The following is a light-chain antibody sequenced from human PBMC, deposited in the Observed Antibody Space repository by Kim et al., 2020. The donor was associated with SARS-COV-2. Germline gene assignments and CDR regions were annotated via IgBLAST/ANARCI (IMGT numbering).Light chain of an antibody. CDR3: ETWDRNAWL. CDR2: LEATGNY. J-gene: IGLJ3*02. V-gene: IGLV4-60*03. CDR1: SGRSSYI. Sequence: QLVLTQSSSASASLGSSVKLTCTLSSGRSSYIIAWHQQQPGKAPRFLMKLEATGNYNKGTGVPDRFSGSSSGADRYLTISNLQSEDEADYYCETWDRNAWLFGGGTQLTVL.